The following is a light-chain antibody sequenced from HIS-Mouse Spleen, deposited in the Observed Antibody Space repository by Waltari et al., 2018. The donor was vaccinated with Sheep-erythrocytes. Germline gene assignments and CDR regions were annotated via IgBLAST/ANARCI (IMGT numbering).Light chain of an antibody. Sequence: QSLLTQPPSASGTPGQRVTISCSGSSSNLGSNYVYGYQQLPGTAPKLLIYRNNQRPSGVPDRFSGSKSGTSASLAISGLRSEDEADYYCAAWDDSLSGPVFGGGTKLTVL. CDR1: SSNLGSNY. CDR3: AAWDDSLSGPV. V-gene: IGLV1-47*01. J-gene: IGLJ3*02. CDR2: RNN.